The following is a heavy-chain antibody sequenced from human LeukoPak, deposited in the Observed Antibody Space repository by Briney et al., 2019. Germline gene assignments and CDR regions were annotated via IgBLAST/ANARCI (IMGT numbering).Heavy chain of an antibody. V-gene: IGHV4-61*01. CDR2: IYYSGST. Sequence: PSETLSLTCTVSGGSVSSGSYYWSWIRQPPGKGLEWIGYIYYSGSTNYNPSLKSRVTISVDTSKNQFSLKLSSVTAADTAVYYCARTGYSSGWAEDYWGQGTLVTVSS. J-gene: IGHJ4*02. D-gene: IGHD6-19*01. CDR3: ARTGYSSGWAEDY. CDR1: GGSVSSGSYY.